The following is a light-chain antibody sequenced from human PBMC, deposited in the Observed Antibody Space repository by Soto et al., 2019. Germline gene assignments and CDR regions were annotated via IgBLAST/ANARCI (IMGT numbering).Light chain of an antibody. CDR1: QSVFSN. J-gene: IGKJ1*01. CDR3: QQYNNWWT. CDR2: GAS. V-gene: IGKV3-15*01. Sequence: EIVMTQSPATLSVSPGDRATLSCRASQSVFSNLAWYQQKPGQAPRLLIYGASTRATGIPARFSGSGSGTEFTLTISSLQYEDFAVYYCQQYNNWWTFGQGTKVEIK.